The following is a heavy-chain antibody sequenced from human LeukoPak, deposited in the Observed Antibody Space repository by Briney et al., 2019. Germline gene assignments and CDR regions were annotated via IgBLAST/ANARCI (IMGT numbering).Heavy chain of an antibody. Sequence: ASVTVSCKTSGYTFINYYIRWVRQAPGQGLQWMGMINPSSGSTNYAQKFHGRVTMTRDTSTYTVYMEVSSLRSEDTAFYYCAREFQYYLDYWGRGSLVTVSS. J-gene: IGHJ4*02. CDR2: INPSSGST. CDR1: GYTFINYY. CDR3: AREFQYYLDY. V-gene: IGHV1-46*01.